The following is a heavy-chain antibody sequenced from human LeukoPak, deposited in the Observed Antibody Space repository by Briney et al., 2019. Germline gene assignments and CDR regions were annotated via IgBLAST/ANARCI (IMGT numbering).Heavy chain of an antibody. V-gene: IGHV4-39*01. D-gene: IGHD3/OR15-3a*01. Sequence: SETLSLTCSVSGGSLISSNSYWGWIRQPPGKGLEWIGSIYYSGNTYYNASLKSQVSISIDTSKNQFSLRLTSVTAADTAVYYCARQTGSGLFILPGGQGTLVTVSS. CDR2: IYYSGNT. J-gene: IGHJ4*02. CDR1: GGSLISSNSY. CDR3: ARQTGSGLFILP.